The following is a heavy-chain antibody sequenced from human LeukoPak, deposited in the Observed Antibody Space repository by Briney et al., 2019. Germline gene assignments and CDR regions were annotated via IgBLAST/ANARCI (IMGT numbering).Heavy chain of an antibody. J-gene: IGHJ6*03. CDR3: ARGQRGYYYYMDV. CDR1: GYTFSSYD. Sequence: RRASVKVSCKTSGYTFSSYDINWVRQATGQGLEWMGWMNPNSGNTGYAQKFQGRVTITRNTSISTAYMELSSLRSEDTAVYYCARGQRGYYYYMDVWGKGTTVTVSS. CDR2: MNPNSGNT. V-gene: IGHV1-8*01.